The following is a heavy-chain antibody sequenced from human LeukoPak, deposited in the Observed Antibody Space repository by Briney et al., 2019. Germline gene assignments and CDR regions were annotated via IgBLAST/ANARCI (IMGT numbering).Heavy chain of an antibody. D-gene: IGHD4-17*01. CDR3: AREDDYGDPFDY. CDR1: GGSISSGGYY. V-gene: IGHV4-31*03. Sequence: TSQTLSLTCTVSGGSISSGGYYWSWIRQHPGKGLEWIGYIYYSGSTYYNPSLKSRVTMSVDTSKNQFSLKLSSVTAADTAVYYCAREDDYGDPFDYWGQGTLVTVSS. J-gene: IGHJ4*02. CDR2: IYYSGST.